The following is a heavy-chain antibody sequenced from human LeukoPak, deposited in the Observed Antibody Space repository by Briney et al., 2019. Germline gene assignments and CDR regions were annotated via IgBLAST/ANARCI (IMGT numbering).Heavy chain of an antibody. CDR3: ATGSGNYFSY. CDR1: GSTFSRYW. CDR2: IKSDGSDT. D-gene: IGHD6-25*01. V-gene: IGHV3-74*01. Sequence: GGSLRLSCAASGSTFSRYWMHWVRQAPGKGLVWVSRIKSDGSDTIYADSVKGRFTIFRDNAKITLYLQMDSLRAEDTAVYYCATGSGNYFSYWGQGTLVTVAS. J-gene: IGHJ4*02.